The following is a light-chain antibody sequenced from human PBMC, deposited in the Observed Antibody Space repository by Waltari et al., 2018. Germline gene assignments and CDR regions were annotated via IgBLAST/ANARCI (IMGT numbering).Light chain of an antibody. J-gene: IGLJ7*01. CDR1: SSNFGDNY. Sequence: QSVLTQPPSVSAAPGQRVTISCPGGSSNFGDNYVSRYRQFPGTAPKLLIYENSERPSGIPGRFSGSKSGTSATLDITGLQTGDEADYYCGTWDSSLSGAVFGGGTHLTVL. V-gene: IGLV1-51*02. CDR2: ENS. CDR3: GTWDSSLSGAV.